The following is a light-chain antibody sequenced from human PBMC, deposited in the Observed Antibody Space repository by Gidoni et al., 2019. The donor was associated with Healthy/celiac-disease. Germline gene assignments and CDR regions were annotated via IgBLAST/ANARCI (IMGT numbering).Light chain of an antibody. V-gene: IGKV3-11*01. CDR1: QSVSSY. CDR2: AAS. Sequence: IVLTQSPATLSLSPGERATLSCRASQSVSSYVAWYQQKPGQAPRLLIYAASNRATGIPARFSGSWSGTDFTLTISSLEPEDFAVYYCQQRSNWPTFGGGTKVEIK. CDR3: QQRSNWPT. J-gene: IGKJ4*01.